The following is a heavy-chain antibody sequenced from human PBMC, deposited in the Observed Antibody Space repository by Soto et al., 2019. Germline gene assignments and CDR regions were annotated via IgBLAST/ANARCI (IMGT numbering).Heavy chain of an antibody. CDR2: IIPIFGTA. Sequence: SVKVSCKASGGTFSNYEISWVRQAPGQGLEWMGGIIPIFGTANFAQKFQGRVTITADESTSTAYMELSSLRSEDTAVYYCASTSVVVITYYYGMDVWGQGTTVTVSS. CDR1: GGTFSNYE. V-gene: IGHV1-69*13. D-gene: IGHD3-22*01. CDR3: ASTSVVVITYYYGMDV. J-gene: IGHJ6*02.